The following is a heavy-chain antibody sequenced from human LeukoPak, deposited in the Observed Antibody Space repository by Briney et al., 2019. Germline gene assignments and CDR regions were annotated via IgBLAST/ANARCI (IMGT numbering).Heavy chain of an antibody. J-gene: IGHJ4*02. V-gene: IGHV4-39*07. CDR2: IYYSGST. Sequence: PSETLSLTCAVSGGSISSNSYYWGWVRQPPGKGLEWIGSIYYSGSTYYNPSLKSRVTISVDTSKNQFSLKLSSVTAADTAVYYCARAAGIAAADYYFDYWGQGTLVTVSS. D-gene: IGHD6-13*01. CDR1: GGSISSNSYY. CDR3: ARAAGIAAADYYFDY.